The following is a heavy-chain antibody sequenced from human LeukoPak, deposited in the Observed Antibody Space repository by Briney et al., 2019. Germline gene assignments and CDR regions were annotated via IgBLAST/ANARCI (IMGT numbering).Heavy chain of an antibody. CDR1: GYSISSYYY. Sequence: SETLSLTCSVSGYSISSYYYWGWIRQPPGKGLEWIGSIYQSGSTYYNPSLKSRVTISIDTSKNQFSLKLSSVTAADTAVYYCASGYCGGACQLGGVDMWGQGTMVTVSS. CDR2: IYQSGST. CDR3: ASGYCGGACQLGGVDM. D-gene: IGHD2-21*02. V-gene: IGHV4-38-2*02. J-gene: IGHJ3*02.